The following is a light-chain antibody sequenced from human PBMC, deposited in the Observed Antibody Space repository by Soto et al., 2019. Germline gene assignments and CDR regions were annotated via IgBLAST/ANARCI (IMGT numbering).Light chain of an antibody. V-gene: IGLV2-23*01. CDR3: YSYAGSSTWV. Sequence: QSALTQPSSVSASPGQSITITCTGTYSDVGNHNLVSWYQQPPGKAPKLMIYEGTKRPTGVSNRFSGSKSGNTASLTISGLQSDEEAHYYCYSYAGSSTWVFGGGTKLTVL. CDR1: YSDVGNHNL. CDR2: EGT. J-gene: IGLJ3*02.